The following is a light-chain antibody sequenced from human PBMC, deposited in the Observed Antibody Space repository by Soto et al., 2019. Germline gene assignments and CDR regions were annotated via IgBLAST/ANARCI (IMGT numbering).Light chain of an antibody. Sequence: QSVLTQPASVSGSPGQSITISCTGTSSDVGGYNHVSWYQQHPGNAPKLIIYEVRNRPSGVSNRLSGSKSGNTASLTISGLQADDEADYYCCSYTSSSIRVFGGGTKLTVL. CDR2: EVR. V-gene: IGLV2-14*01. CDR1: SSDVGGYNH. J-gene: IGLJ3*02. CDR3: CSYTSSSIRV.